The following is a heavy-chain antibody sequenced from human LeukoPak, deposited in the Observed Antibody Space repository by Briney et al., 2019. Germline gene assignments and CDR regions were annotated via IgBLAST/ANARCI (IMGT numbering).Heavy chain of an antibody. D-gene: IGHD2-2*01. V-gene: IGHV3-23*01. CDR1: GLTFSSYE. Sequence: GGSLRLSCAASGLTFSSYEMNWVRQAPGKGLEWVSAFSGSGGSTYYADSVKGRFTISRDNSKNTLYLQMNSLRAEDTAVYYCARVGLGYCSSTSCYAVDYWGQGTLVTVSS. CDR2: FSGSGGST. J-gene: IGHJ4*02. CDR3: ARVGLGYCSSTSCYAVDY.